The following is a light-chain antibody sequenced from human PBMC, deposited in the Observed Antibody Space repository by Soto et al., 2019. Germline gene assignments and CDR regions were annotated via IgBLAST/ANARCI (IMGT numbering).Light chain of an antibody. Sequence: ETLMTQSPDTLSLSPGERATLSCRASQSVRSGNLAWYQQKPGQAPRLLIYGASSRATGISDRFSGRGSGTDFTLTISRLEPEDFAVYYCQQYGTSPRTFGQGTKV. V-gene: IGKV3-20*01. CDR1: QSVRSGN. J-gene: IGKJ1*01. CDR2: GAS. CDR3: QQYGTSPRT.